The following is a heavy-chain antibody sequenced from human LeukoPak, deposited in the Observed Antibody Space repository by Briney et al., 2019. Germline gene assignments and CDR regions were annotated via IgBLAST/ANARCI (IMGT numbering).Heavy chain of an antibody. Sequence: GGSLRLSCAASGFTFSDYYMSWIRQAPGKGLEWVSYISSSGSTIYYADSVKGRFTISRDNAKNSLYLQMNSLRAEDTAVYYCARDYSNYRYYYYGMDVWGQGTTVTVSS. CDR2: ISSSGSTI. J-gene: IGHJ6*02. CDR1: GFTFSDYY. V-gene: IGHV3-11*01. CDR3: ARDYSNYRYYYYGMDV. D-gene: IGHD4-11*01.